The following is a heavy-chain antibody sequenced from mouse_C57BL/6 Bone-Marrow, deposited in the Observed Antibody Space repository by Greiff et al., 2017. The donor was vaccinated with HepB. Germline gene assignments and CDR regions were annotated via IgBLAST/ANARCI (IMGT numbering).Heavy chain of an antibody. V-gene: IGHV1-82*01. CDR2: IYPGDGDT. CDR1: GYAFSSPW. Sequence: QVQLQQSGPELVKPGASVKISCKASGYAFSSPWMNWVKQRPGKGLEWIGRIYPGDGDTNYNGKFKGKATLTADKSSSTAYMQLSSLTSEDSAVYFCARRSYYGSSYGYFDVWGTGTTVTVSS. CDR3: ARRSYYGSSYGYFDV. D-gene: IGHD1-1*01. J-gene: IGHJ1*03.